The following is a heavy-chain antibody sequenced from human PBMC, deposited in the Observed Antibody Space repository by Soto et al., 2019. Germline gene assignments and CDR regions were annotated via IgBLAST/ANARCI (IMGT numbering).Heavy chain of an antibody. CDR1: GYSFTRHD. CDR2: INPSSGNA. D-gene: IGHD3-3*01. V-gene: IGHV1-8*01. CDR3: AREGILFSGVIGFYGMDV. Sequence: QVQLVQSGAEVKKPGASGKVSCKASGYSFTRHDINWVRQAPGQGLEWMGWINPSSGNAVYAQRFLGRLTMTTDTSTSTADLELSGLKSEDTAIYYCAREGILFSGVIGFYGMDVWGQGTTVTVPS. J-gene: IGHJ6*02.